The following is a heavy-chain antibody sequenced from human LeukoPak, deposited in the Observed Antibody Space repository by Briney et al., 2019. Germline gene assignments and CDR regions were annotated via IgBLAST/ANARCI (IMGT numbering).Heavy chain of an antibody. V-gene: IGHV1-18*04. CDR2: ISAYNGNT. J-gene: IGHJ3*02. Sequence: ASVKVSCKASGYTFTSCGISWVRQAPGQGLEWMGWISAYNGNTNYAQKLQGRVTMTTDTSTSTAYMELRSLRSDDTAVYYCARDPMVFYPAKDAFDIWGQGTMVTVSS. CDR3: ARDPMVFYPAKDAFDI. D-gene: IGHD3/OR15-3a*01. CDR1: GYTFTSCG.